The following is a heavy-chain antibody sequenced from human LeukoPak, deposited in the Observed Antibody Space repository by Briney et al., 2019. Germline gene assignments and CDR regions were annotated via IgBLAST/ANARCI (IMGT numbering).Heavy chain of an antibody. J-gene: IGHJ4*02. V-gene: IGHV3-23*01. CDR1: GFTFSTYA. D-gene: IGHD5-24*01. CDR3: AKDRGFTLRDGGMLDY. CDR2: ISGSGRDT. Sequence: PGGSLRLSCAASGFTFSTYAMNWVRQVPGKGLEWVSGISGSGRDTYCAESVRGRFTISRDDSKNTLYLQMASLRAEDTAIYYCAKDRGFTLRDGGMLDYWGQGPLVTVST.